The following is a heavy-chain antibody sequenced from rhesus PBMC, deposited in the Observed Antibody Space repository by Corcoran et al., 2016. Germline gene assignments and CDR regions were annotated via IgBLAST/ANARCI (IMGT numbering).Heavy chain of an antibody. J-gene: IGHJ4*01. CDR2: IHGNSRST. Sequence: QGQLQESGPGLVKPSETCSLTCTVLGASLRSNSCRWIRQPAGKGLEWIGEIHGNSRSTSYNPSLKSRVTISKDASKNQFSLKLSSVTAADTAVYYCARVRTNDYWGQGVLVTVSS. CDR1: GASLRSNS. CDR3: ARVRTNDY. V-gene: IGHV4-80*01.